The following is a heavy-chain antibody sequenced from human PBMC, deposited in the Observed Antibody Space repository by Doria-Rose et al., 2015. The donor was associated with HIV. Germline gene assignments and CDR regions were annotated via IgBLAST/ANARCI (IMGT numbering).Heavy chain of an antibody. CDR2: IKQDGSEK. V-gene: IGHV3-7*04. Sequence: WMSWVRQAPGKGLEWVANIKQDGSEKYYVDSVKGRFTISRDNAKNSLYLQMNSLRAEDTAVYYCAMDGSSWYPYYYMDVWGKGTTVTVSS. J-gene: IGHJ6*03. CDR3: AMDGSSWYPYYYMDV. D-gene: IGHD6-13*01. CDR1: W.